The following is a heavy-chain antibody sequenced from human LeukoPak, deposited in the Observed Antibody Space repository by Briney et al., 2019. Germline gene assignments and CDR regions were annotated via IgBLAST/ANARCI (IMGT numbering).Heavy chain of an antibody. CDR2: INHSGST. J-gene: IGHJ6*03. CDR3: ARADGYSYGGRASYMDV. CDR1: GGSFSGYY. D-gene: IGHD5-18*01. Sequence: SETLSLTCAVYGGSFSGYYWSWIRQPPGKGLEWIGEINHSGSTNYNPSLKSRVTISVDTSKNQFSLKLSSVTAADTAVYYCARADGYSYGGRASYMDVWGKGTTVTVSS. V-gene: IGHV4-34*01.